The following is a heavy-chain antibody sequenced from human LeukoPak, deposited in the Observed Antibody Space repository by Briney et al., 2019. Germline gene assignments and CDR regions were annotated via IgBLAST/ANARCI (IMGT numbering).Heavy chain of an antibody. D-gene: IGHD3-3*01. J-gene: IGHJ4*02. CDR3: ARRVNDFWSGYPYYFDY. V-gene: IGHV5-51*01. Sequence: GESLKISCQGSGYTFSNYRIGWVRQMPGKGLEWMGIISPSDSNTKYSPSFQGQVTISADKSISTAYLQWSSLKASDTAMYYCARRVNDFWSGYPYYFDYWGQGTLVTVSS. CDR1: GYTFSNYR. CDR2: ISPSDSNT.